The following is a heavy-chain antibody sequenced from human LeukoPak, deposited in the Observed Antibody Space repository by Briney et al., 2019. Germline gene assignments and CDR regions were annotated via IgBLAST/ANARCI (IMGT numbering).Heavy chain of an antibody. V-gene: IGHV3-7*01. J-gene: IGHJ4*02. Sequence: GGSLRLSCAAAGFTLSTYGMHWVRQAPGKGRGWVANILQDGSEKSYVGSVKGRLTISRDNGKNSLYLQMNSLRAEDTAVYYCARDKARGYRTDPFDYWGQGTLVTVSS. CDR2: ILQDGSEK. CDR1: GFTLSTYG. D-gene: IGHD6-13*01. CDR3: ARDKARGYRTDPFDY.